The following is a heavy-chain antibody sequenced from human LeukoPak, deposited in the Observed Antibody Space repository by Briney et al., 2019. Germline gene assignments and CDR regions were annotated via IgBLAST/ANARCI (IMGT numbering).Heavy chain of an antibody. CDR2: IIPIFGTA. CDR3: ARANRALVGATLDCWFDP. J-gene: IGHJ5*02. CDR1: GGTFSSYA. Sequence: ASVKVSCKASGGTFSSYAISWVRQAPGQGLEWMGGIIPIFGTANYAQKFQGRVTITTDESTSTAYMELSSLRSEDTAVYYCARANRALVGATLDCWFDPWGQGTLVTVSS. V-gene: IGHV1-69*05. D-gene: IGHD1-26*01.